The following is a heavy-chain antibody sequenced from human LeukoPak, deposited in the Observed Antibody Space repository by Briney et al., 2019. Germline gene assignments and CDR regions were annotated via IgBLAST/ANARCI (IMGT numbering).Heavy chain of an antibody. CDR2: IYTSGST. D-gene: IGHD1-20*01. J-gene: IGHJ5*02. CDR3: ARGYNWNDVTFRFDP. Sequence: PSETLSLTCTVSGGSISSGSYYWSWIRQPAGKGLEWIGRIYTSGSTNYNPSLKSRVTISVDTSKNQFSLKLSSVTAADTAVYYCARGYNWNDVTFRFDPWGQGTLVTVSS. CDR1: GGSISSGSYY. V-gene: IGHV4-61*02.